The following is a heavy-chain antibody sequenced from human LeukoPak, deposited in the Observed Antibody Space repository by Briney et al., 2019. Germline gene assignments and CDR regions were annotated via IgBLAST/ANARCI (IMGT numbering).Heavy chain of an antibody. Sequence: GGSLRLSCAASTLTFGDAWMSWVRQAPGKGLEWVGLIKSKSFGGTTDYAAAVKGRFTISRDDSKSTLFLQMDSLKTEDTAVYYCATDYSGYDAFDIWGLGTMVIVSS. D-gene: IGHD5-12*01. CDR1: TLTFGDAW. CDR3: ATDYSGYDAFDI. J-gene: IGHJ3*02. V-gene: IGHV3-15*01. CDR2: IKSKSFGGTT.